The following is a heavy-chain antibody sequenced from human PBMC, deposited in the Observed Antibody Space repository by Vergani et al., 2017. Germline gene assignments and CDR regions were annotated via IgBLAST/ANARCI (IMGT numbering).Heavy chain of an antibody. CDR3: ARENPIVGATTGFDY. Sequence: EVQLVESGGGLVQPGGSLRLSCAASGFTVSSNYMSWVRQAPGKGLEWVSVIYSGGSTYYADSVKGRFTISRDNSKNTLYLQMNSLRAEDTAVYYCARENPIVGATTGFDYWGQGTLVTVSS. V-gene: IGHV3-66*02. D-gene: IGHD1-26*01. CDR2: IYSGGST. J-gene: IGHJ4*02. CDR1: GFTVSSNY.